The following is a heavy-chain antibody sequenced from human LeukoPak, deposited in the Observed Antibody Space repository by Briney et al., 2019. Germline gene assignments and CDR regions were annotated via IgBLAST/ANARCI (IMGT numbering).Heavy chain of an antibody. V-gene: IGHV3-23*01. Sequence: GGSLRLSCAASGFTFSSYAMGWVRPAPGRGLEWVSAISGGGGSTYYADSVKGRFTISRDNSKNTLYLQLNSLRAGDTAVYYCAAVDGYNPFDFWGQGTMVTVSS. CDR1: GFTFSSYA. D-gene: IGHD5-24*01. CDR2: ISGGGGST. J-gene: IGHJ4*02. CDR3: AAVDGYNPFDF.